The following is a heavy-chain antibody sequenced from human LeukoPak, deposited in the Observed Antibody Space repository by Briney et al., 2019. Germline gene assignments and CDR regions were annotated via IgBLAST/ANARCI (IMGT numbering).Heavy chain of an antibody. CDR1: GFTFSSYA. D-gene: IGHD3-10*01. J-gene: IGHJ1*01. CDR3: ARGGTMVRGVIGKYFQH. Sequence: PGRSLRLSCAASGFTFSSYAMHWVRDAPGKGLEWVTVISYDGSNKYYADSVKGRFTISRDNSKNTMYLQMNSLRAEDTAEYYCARGGTMVRGVIGKYFQHWGQGTLVTVSS. V-gene: IGHV3-30-3*01. CDR2: ISYDGSNK.